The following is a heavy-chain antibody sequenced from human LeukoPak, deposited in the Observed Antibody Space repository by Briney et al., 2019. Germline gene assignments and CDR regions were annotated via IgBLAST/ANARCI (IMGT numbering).Heavy chain of an antibody. CDR1: GGSISSSSYY. Sequence: SETLSLTCTVSGGSISSSSYYWGWIRQPPGKGLEWIGSIYYNGNTYYNPSLKSRATISADTSKNQFSLKLTSVTAADTAVYYCARLWRAAIDYGDQGTLVTVSS. J-gene: IGHJ4*02. CDR3: ARLWRAAIDY. CDR2: IYYNGNT. V-gene: IGHV4-39*01. D-gene: IGHD1-1*01.